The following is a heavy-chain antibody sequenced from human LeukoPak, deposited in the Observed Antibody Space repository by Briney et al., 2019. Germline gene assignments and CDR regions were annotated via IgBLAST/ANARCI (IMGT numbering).Heavy chain of an antibody. CDR2: IWYDGTNK. CDR1: GFTFSSYG. CDR3: ARVTGPTSTVVRGVIIPTFDY. Sequence: PGGSLRLSCTASGFTFSSYGMHWVRQAPGKGLEWVAVIWYDGTNKYYADSVMGRFTISRDNSKNTLYLQMNSLRAEDTAVYYCARVTGPTSTVVRGVIIPTFDYWGQGTLVTVSS. D-gene: IGHD3-10*01. V-gene: IGHV3-33*01. J-gene: IGHJ4*02.